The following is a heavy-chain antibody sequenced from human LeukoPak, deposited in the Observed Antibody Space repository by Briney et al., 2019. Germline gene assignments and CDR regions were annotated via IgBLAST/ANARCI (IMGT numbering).Heavy chain of an antibody. CDR2: IYHSGST. CDR3: AKEAVYYYDSSGYWDFDY. V-gene: IGHV4-38-2*02. CDR1: GYSISSNFY. D-gene: IGHD3-22*01. J-gene: IGHJ4*02. Sequence: SETLSLTCTVSGYSISSNFYWGWIRQSPAKGLEWIGSIYHSGSTYYNPSLKNRITISVDTSTNQFSLKLSSVTAADTAVYYCAKEAVYYYDSSGYWDFDYWGQGTLVTVSS.